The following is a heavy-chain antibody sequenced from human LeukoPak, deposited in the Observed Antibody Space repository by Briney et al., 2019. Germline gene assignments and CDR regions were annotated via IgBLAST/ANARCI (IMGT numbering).Heavy chain of an antibody. J-gene: IGHJ5*02. Sequence: PLETLSLTCTVSGGSISSYYWSWIRQPPGKGLEWIGYIYYSGSTNYNPSLKSRVTISVDTSKNQFSLKLSSVTAADTAVYYCARRSSGWYDNWFDPWGQGTLVTVSS. CDR2: IYYSGST. CDR3: ARRSSGWYDNWFDP. D-gene: IGHD6-19*01. V-gene: IGHV4-59*01. CDR1: GGSISSYY.